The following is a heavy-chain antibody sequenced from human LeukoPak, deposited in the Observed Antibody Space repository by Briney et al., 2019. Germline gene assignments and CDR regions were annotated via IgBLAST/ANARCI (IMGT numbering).Heavy chain of an antibody. D-gene: IGHD6-13*01. V-gene: IGHV4-4*07. CDR2: IYNSESS. J-gene: IGHJ5*02. CDR1: GGSISGYY. CDR3: TRDRSSSWYVDRFDP. Sequence: SETLSLTYSVSGGSISGYYWSWIRQPAGKGLEWIGRIYNSESSNYNPSLKSRVTVSVDTSKNQFSLKLSSVTAADTAVYYCTRDRSSSWYVDRFDPWGQGTLVTVSS.